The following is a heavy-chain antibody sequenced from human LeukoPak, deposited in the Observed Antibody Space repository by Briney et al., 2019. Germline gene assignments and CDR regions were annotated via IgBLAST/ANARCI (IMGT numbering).Heavy chain of an antibody. Sequence: SETLSLTCAVYGGSFSGYYWSWIRQPPGKGLEWIGEINHSGSTNYNPSLKSRVTISVDTSKNQFSLKLSSVTAADTAVYYCARQGTNFGVGRATDYWGQGTLVTVSS. D-gene: IGHD3-3*01. V-gene: IGHV4-34*01. CDR1: GGSFSGYY. J-gene: IGHJ4*02. CDR2: INHSGST. CDR3: ARQGTNFGVGRATDY.